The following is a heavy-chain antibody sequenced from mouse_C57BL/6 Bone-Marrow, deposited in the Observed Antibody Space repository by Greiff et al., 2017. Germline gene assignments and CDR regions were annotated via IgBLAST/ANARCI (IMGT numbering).Heavy chain of an antibody. CDR1: GFTFSSYA. CDR3: ARDRELGKAWFAY. J-gene: IGHJ3*01. CDR2: ISDGGSYT. V-gene: IGHV5-4*01. D-gene: IGHD4-1*01. Sequence: EVQLVESGGGLVKPGGSLKLSCAASGFTFSSYAMSWVRQTPEKRLEWVATISDGGSYTYYPDNVKGRFTISRDNAKNNRYLQMSHLKSEDTAMYYCARDRELGKAWFAYWGQGTLVTVSA.